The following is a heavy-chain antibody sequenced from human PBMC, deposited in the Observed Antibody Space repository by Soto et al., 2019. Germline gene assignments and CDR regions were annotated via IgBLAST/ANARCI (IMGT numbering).Heavy chain of an antibody. CDR1: GGSFSGYY. D-gene: IGHD2-2*01. V-gene: IGHV4-34*01. J-gene: IGHJ4*02. CDR3: ARSTVVPAAYSLDY. CDR2: INHSGST. Sequence: PSETLSLTCAVYGGSFSGYYWSWIRQPPGKGLEWIGEINHSGSTNYNPSLKSRVTISVDTSKNQFSLKLSSVTAADTAVYYCARSTVVPAAYSLDYWGQGTLVTVSS.